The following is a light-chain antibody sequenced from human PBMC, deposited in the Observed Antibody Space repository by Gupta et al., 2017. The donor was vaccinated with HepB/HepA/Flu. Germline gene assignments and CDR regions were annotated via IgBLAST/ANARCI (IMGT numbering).Light chain of an antibody. CDR3: CSYAGNYTVV. Sequence: QSALTQPRSVSGSPGQSVTISCTGTSSDVGGYNYNYVSSYQQHPGKAPKLMIYDVIKRPSGVPDRFSGSKSGNTASLTISGLQAEDEADYYCCSYAGNYTVVFGGGTKLTVL. CDR1: SSDVGGYNYNY. CDR2: DVI. J-gene: IGLJ2*01. V-gene: IGLV2-11*01.